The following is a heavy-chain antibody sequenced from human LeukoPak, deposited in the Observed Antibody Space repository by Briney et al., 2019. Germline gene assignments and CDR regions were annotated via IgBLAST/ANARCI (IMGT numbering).Heavy chain of an antibody. D-gene: IGHD3-22*01. CDR2: IKSKTDGGTT. CDR3: TTTMYYDSSGYYWWDFDY. J-gene: IGHJ4*02. CDR1: GFTFSSYW. V-gene: IGHV3-15*01. Sequence: GGSLRLSCAASGFTFSSYWMSWVRQAPGKGLEWVGRIKSKTDGGTTDYAAPVKGRFTISRDDSKNTLYLQMNSLKTEDTAVYYCTTTMYYDSSGYYWWDFDYWGQGTLVTVSS.